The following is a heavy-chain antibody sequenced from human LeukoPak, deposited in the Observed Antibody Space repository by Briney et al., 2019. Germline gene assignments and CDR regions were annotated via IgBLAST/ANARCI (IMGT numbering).Heavy chain of an antibody. CDR3: ARAPSGVRRDGYIIPLDY. CDR2: INPHSGGT. CDR1: GYTFTGYY. D-gene: IGHD5-24*01. V-gene: IGHV1-2*02. J-gene: IGHJ4*02. Sequence: ASVKVSCKASGYTFTGYYIHWVRQAPGQGLEWMGWINPHSGGTNYAQKFQGGVTMTRDTSISTAYMELSRLRSDDTAVYYCARAPSGVRRDGYIIPLDYWGQGTLVTVSS.